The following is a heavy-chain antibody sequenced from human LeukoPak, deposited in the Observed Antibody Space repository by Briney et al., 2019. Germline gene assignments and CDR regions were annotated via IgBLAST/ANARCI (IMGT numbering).Heavy chain of an antibody. J-gene: IGHJ4*02. CDR3: ARASLTFGGIIVLPPGDY. D-gene: IGHD3-16*02. Sequence: GASVKVSCKTSGYTFTSYGISWVRQAPGQGLEWMGWLSPYNGNTNYAQKLQGRVTMTTDTSTSTAYMELRSLRSNDTAVYFCARASLTFGGIIVLPPGDYWGQGTLVTVSS. CDR2: LSPYNGNT. CDR1: GYTFTSYG. V-gene: IGHV1-18*01.